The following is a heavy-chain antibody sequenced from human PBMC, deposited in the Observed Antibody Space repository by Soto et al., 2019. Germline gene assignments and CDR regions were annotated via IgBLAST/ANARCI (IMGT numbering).Heavy chain of an antibody. CDR1: GGSISSGDYY. Sequence: QVQLQESGPGLVKPSQTLSLTCTVSGGSISSGDYYWSWIRQPPGKGLEWIGYIYYSGSTYYNPSRKSRVTISVDTSKNQFSLKLSSVTAADTAVYYCARAPNRYDSSGYPHWYFDLWGRGTLVTVSS. CDR3: ARAPNRYDSSGYPHWYFDL. D-gene: IGHD3-22*01. CDR2: IYYSGST. J-gene: IGHJ2*01. V-gene: IGHV4-30-4*01.